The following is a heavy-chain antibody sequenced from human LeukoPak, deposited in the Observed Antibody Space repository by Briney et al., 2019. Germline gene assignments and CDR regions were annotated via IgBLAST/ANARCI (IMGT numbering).Heavy chain of an antibody. CDR3: ARKTIAGGYNWFDP. V-gene: IGHV1-69*13. D-gene: IGHD5-12*01. CDR1: GGTFSSYA. J-gene: IGHJ5*02. CDR2: IIPIFGTA. Sequence: RASVKVSCKASGGTFSSYAISWVRQAPGQGLEWMGGIIPIFGTANYAQKFQGRVTITADESTSTAYMELRSLRSDDTAVYYCARKTIAGGYNWFDPWGQGTLVTVSS.